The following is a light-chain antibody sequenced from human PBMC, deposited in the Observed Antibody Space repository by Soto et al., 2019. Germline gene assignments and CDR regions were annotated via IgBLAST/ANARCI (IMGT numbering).Light chain of an antibody. CDR3: QQYNSYRRT. V-gene: IGKV1-5*03. CDR2: KAS. J-gene: IGKJ1*01. CDR1: QSISSW. Sequence: DIQMTQSPSTLSASVGDRVTITCRASQSISSWLAWYQQKPGKAPKLLIYKASILESGDPSRFSGSGSGTEFTLTISSLQPDDFATYYCQQYNSYRRTFGQGTKVEIK.